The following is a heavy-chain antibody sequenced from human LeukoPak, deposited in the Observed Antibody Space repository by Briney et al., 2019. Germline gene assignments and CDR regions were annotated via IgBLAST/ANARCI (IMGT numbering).Heavy chain of an antibody. CDR1: GFTFSDYY. CDR3: ASGVGCSGGSCYDAFDI. D-gene: IGHD2-15*01. J-gene: IGHJ3*02. Sequence: GGSLRLSWAASGFTFSDYYMSWIRQAPGRGLEWVSYISSSGSTIYYADSVKGRFTISRDNAKNSLYLQMNSLRAEDTAVYYCASGVGCSGGSCYDAFDIWGQGTMVTVSS. CDR2: ISSSGSTI. V-gene: IGHV3-11*04.